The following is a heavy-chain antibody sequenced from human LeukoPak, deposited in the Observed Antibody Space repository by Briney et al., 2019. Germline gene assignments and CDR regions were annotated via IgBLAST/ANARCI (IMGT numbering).Heavy chain of an antibody. CDR2: IYYSGST. D-gene: IGHD5-12*01. V-gene: IGHV4-39*06. J-gene: IGHJ6*04. CDR3: ASNLRGYSGYAL. Sequence: IPSETLSLTCTVSGGSISSSSYYWGWIRQPPGKGLERIGGIYYSGSTYYNRSLESRVTISVETSKNQFTLKLSSVTAADTAVYYCASNLRGYSGYALWGKGTTVTVSS. CDR1: GGSISSSSYY.